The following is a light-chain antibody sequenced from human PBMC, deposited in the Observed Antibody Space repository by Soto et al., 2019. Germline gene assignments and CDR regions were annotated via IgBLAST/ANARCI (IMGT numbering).Light chain of an antibody. CDR1: QDITNY. J-gene: IGKJ5*01. V-gene: IGKV1-33*01. CDR3: QQYEDNPPT. CDR2: DAS. Sequence: DIQMTQSPSSLTASVGDSVTITCQASQDITNYLNWYQHKPGKAPKLLIYDASNLEPGVPSRFRGRGSGRAFTFTSSRLEPEDTATYYWQQYEDNPPTFGQGTRLDMK.